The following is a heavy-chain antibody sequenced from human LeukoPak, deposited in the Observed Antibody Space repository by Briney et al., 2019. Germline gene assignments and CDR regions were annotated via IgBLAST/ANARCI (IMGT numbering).Heavy chain of an antibody. J-gene: IGHJ4*02. V-gene: IGHV1-69*04. Sequence: SVKVSCKASGGTFSSYAISWVRQAPGQGLEWMGRIIPILGIANYAQKFQGRVTITADKSTSTAYMELSSLRSEDTAVYYCARASYCSGGSCYSDYWGQGTLVTVSS. CDR2: IIPILGIA. CDR1: GGTFSSYA. D-gene: IGHD2-15*01. CDR3: ARASYCSGGSCYSDY.